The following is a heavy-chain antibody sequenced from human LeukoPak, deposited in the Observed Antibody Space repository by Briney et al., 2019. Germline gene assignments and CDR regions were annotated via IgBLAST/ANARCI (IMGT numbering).Heavy chain of an antibody. J-gene: IGHJ4*02. V-gene: IGHV4-34*01. CDR3: AGRLRWLPFDY. D-gene: IGHD4-17*01. Sequence: SETLSLTCAVYGGSFSGYYWSWIRQPPGKGLEWIGSIYYSGSTNYNPSLKSRVTTSVDTSKNQFSLKLSSVTAADTAVYYCAGRLRWLPFDYWGQGTLVTVSS. CDR1: GGSFSGYY. CDR2: IYYSGST.